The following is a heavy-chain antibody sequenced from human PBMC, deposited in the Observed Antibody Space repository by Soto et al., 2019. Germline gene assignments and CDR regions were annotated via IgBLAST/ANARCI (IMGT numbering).Heavy chain of an antibody. CDR2: IYPGDSDT. J-gene: IGHJ3*02. CDR1: GYSFTSYW. D-gene: IGHD2-2*01. CDR3: ARALILVVPAARLKQNGTDAFDI. Sequence: KVSCKGSGYSFTSYWIGWVRQMPGKGLEWMGIIYPGDSDTRYSPSFQGQVTISADKSISTAYLQWSSLKASDTAMYYCARALILVVPAARLKQNGTDAFDIWGQGTMVTVSS. V-gene: IGHV5-51*01.